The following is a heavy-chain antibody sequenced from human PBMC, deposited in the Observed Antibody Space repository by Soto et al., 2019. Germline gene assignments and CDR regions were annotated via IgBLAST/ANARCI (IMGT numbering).Heavy chain of an antibody. CDR2: IYPGDSDT. Sequence: GESLKISCTGSGYSFTSYWIGWVRQMPGKGLEWMGIIYPGDSDTRYSPSFQGQVTISADKSISTAYLQWSSLKASDTAIYFCASSVLVTSTMNYFDLWGQGTLVTVSS. V-gene: IGHV5-51*01. J-gene: IGHJ4*02. D-gene: IGHD2-8*02. CDR1: GYSFTSYW. CDR3: ASSVLVTSTMNYFDL.